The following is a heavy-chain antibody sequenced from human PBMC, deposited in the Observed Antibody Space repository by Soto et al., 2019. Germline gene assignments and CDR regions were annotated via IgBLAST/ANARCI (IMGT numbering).Heavy chain of an antibody. Sequence: SGPTLVNPTQTLTLTCTFSGFSLSTSGMCVSWIRQPPGKALEWLALIDWDDDKYYSTSLKTRLTISKDTTKNQVVLTMTKINPVDTAMFYCARIPGGSGLLFDYWGQGTLVTVSS. CDR1: GFSLSTSGMC. J-gene: IGHJ4*02. CDR2: IDWDDDK. D-gene: IGHD3-10*01. V-gene: IGHV2-70*01. CDR3: ARIPGGSGLLFDY.